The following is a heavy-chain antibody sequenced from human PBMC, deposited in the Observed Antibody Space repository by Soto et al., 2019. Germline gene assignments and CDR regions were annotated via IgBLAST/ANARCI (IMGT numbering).Heavy chain of an antibody. D-gene: IGHD3-16*01. Sequence: QVQLVQSGAEVKKPGASVKVSCKASGYTFTSYDINWVRQATGPGLEWMGWMNPNRGNTGYAQKFQGRVTMTRNTSVRTAYMEVSSLRSEDTAVYYCARGLRMITFGGVMGYWGQGTLVTVSS. CDR2: MNPNRGNT. CDR1: GYTFTSYD. V-gene: IGHV1-8*01. CDR3: ARGLRMITFGGVMGY. J-gene: IGHJ4*02.